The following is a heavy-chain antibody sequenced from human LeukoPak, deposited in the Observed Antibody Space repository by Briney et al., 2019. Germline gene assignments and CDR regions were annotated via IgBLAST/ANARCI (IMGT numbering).Heavy chain of an antibody. Sequence: ASVKVSCKASGGTFSSYGISWVRQAPGQGLEWMGWISAYNGNTNYAQKLQGRVTMTTDTSTSTAYMELRSLRSDDTAVYYCARDRVAVAGGGGYYYGMDVWGQGTTVTVSS. V-gene: IGHV1-18*01. J-gene: IGHJ6*02. D-gene: IGHD6-19*01. CDR2: ISAYNGNT. CDR1: GGTFSSYG. CDR3: ARDRVAVAGGGGYYYGMDV.